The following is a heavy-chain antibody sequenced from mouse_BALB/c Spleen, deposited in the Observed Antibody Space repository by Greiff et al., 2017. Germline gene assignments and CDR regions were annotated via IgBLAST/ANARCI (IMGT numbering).Heavy chain of an antibody. V-gene: IGHV1-14*01. J-gene: IGHJ3*01. D-gene: IGHD2-1*01. Sequence: VQLQQSGPELVKPGASVKMSCKASGYTFTSYVMHWVKQKPGQGLEWIGYINPYNDGTKYNEKFKGKATLTSDKSSSTAYMELSSLTSEDSAVYYCAREGSYYGNLFAYWGQGTLVTVSA. CDR1: GYTFTSYV. CDR2: INPYNDGT. CDR3: AREGSYYGNLFAY.